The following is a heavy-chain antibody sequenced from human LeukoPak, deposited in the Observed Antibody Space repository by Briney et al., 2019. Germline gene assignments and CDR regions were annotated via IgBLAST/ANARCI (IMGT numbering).Heavy chain of an antibody. CDR1: GDSISTSNSY. D-gene: IGHD3-10*01. CDR2: INHSGST. CDR3: ARHFGTPYYYGSGSYYSMSGWFDP. Sequence: SETLSLTCTVSGDSISTSNSYWGWIRQHPGKGLEWIGEINHSGSTNYNPSLKSRVTITVDTSKNQFSLKLSSVTAADTAVYYCARHFGTPYYYGSGSYYSMSGWFDPWGQGTLVTVSS. J-gene: IGHJ5*02. V-gene: IGHV4-39*01.